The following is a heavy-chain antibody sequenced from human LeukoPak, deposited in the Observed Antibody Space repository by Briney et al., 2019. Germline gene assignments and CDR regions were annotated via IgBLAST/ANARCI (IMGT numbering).Heavy chain of an antibody. D-gene: IGHD3-3*01. Sequence: GGSLRLSCAASGFTFSSYSMNWVRQAPGKGLEWVSYISSSGSTIYYADSVKGRFTISRDNAKNSLYLQMNSLRAEDTAVYYCARVTYDFWSSPTYYMDVWGKGTTVTVSS. V-gene: IGHV3-48*01. J-gene: IGHJ6*03. CDR3: ARVTYDFWSSPTYYMDV. CDR2: ISSSGSTI. CDR1: GFTFSSYS.